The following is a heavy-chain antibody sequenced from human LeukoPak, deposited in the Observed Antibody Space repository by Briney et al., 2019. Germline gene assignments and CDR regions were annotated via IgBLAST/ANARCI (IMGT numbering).Heavy chain of an antibody. D-gene: IGHD5-18*01. V-gene: IGHV3-15*01. CDR1: GFTFSNAW. CDR2: IKSKTDGGTT. CDR3: TSNSYGAHYYYYYGMDV. Sequence: GGSLRLSCAASGFTFSNAWMSWVRQAPGKGLEWVGRIKSKTDGGTTDYAAPVKGRFTISRDDSKNTLYLQMNSLKTEDTAVYYCTSNSYGAHYYYYYGMDVWGQGTTVTVSS. J-gene: IGHJ6*02.